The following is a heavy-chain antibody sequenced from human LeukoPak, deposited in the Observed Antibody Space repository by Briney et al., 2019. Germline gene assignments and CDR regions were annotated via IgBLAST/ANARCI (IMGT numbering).Heavy chain of an antibody. CDR3: ARYRVAAGEFDH. CDR1: GFTFSSYS. V-gene: IGHV3-21*01. J-gene: IGHJ4*02. Sequence: GGSLRLSCAASGFTFSSYSMNWVRQAPGKGLEWVSSISSSSSYIYYADSVKGRFTISRDNAKNSLYLQMNSLRAEDTAVYYCARYRVAAGEFDHWGQGTLVTVSS. D-gene: IGHD6-25*01. CDR2: ISSSSSYI.